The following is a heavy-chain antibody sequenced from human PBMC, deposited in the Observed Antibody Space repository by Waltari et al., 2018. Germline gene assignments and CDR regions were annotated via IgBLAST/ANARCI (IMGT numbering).Heavy chain of an antibody. V-gene: IGHV1-69-2*01. CDR3: VTALGDRSSASRPFDV. J-gene: IGHJ3*01. CDR2: VDPEDGET. Sequence: EVQLLQSGTELKKPGSTVKISCRVSGYRFTDYYIHWVQQAPGKGPQWMGLVDPEDGETRYAERFQGRVTITADTSTETAFMELSSLTSDDTAVYYCVTALGDRSSASRPFDVWGLGTLITVSS. D-gene: IGHD3-10*01. CDR1: GYRFTDYY.